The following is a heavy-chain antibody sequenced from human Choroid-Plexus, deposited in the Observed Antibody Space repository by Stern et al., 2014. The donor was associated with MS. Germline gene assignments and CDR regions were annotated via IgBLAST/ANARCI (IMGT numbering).Heavy chain of an antibody. Sequence: QLQLQESGPGLVKPSQTLSLTCTVSGGSISSGGYYWSWIRQHPGKGLEWIGYIYYSGSTYYHPSLKSRVSISVDTSKNQFSLKLSSVTAADTAVYYCARGPPDYYDSSGYYTYWGQGTLVTVSS. V-gene: IGHV4-31*03. CDR3: ARGPPDYYDSSGYYTY. CDR1: GGSISSGGYY. J-gene: IGHJ4*02. D-gene: IGHD3-22*01. CDR2: IYYSGST.